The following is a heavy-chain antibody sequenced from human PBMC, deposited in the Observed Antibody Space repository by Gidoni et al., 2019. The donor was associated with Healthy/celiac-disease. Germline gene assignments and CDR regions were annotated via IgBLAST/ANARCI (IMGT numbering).Heavy chain of an antibody. D-gene: IGHD3-22*01. CDR2: IRSKANSYAT. J-gene: IGHJ4*02. Sequence: EVQLVESGGGLVQPGGSLKLSCAASGFTFSGSAMHWVRQASGKGLEWVGRIRSKANSYATAYAASVKGRFTISRDDSKNTAYLQMNSLKTEDTAVYYCWVGYYDSSGSDGYFDYWGQGTLVTVSS. CDR3: WVGYYDSSGSDGYFDY. V-gene: IGHV3-73*02. CDR1: GFTFSGSA.